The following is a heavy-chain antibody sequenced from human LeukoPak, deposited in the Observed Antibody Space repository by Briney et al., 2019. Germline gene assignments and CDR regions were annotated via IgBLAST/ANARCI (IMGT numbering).Heavy chain of an antibody. Sequence: GGSLRLSCATSGFTFSSYAMSWVRQAPGKGLEWVSGISVSGGSTYYADSVKGRFTISRDNSKNTLYLQMNSLRAEDTAVYYCAKDRRPTYYSDSSGYYFRDAFAVWGQGTMVTVSS. D-gene: IGHD3-22*01. V-gene: IGHV3-23*01. CDR1: GFTFSSYA. CDR2: ISVSGGST. CDR3: AKDRRPTYYSDSSGYYFRDAFAV. J-gene: IGHJ3*01.